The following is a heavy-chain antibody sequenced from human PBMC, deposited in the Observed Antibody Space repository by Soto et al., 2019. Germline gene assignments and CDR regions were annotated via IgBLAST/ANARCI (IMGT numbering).Heavy chain of an antibody. V-gene: IGHV3-66*01. CDR2: IYSGGST. CDR1: GFTVSSNY. CDR3: ARADYIWGSYDY. Sequence: GGSLRLSCAASGFTVSSNYMSWVRQAPGKGLEWVSVIYSGGSTYYADSVKGRFTISRDNSKNTLYLQMNSLRAEDTAVYYCARADYIWGSYDYWGQGTLVTVSS. D-gene: IGHD3-16*01. J-gene: IGHJ4*02.